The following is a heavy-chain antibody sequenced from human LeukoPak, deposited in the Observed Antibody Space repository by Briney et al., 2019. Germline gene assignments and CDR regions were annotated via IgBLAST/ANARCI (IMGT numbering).Heavy chain of an antibody. Sequence: SETLSLICSVSGVSIKSSYWSWIRQPPGKGLEWIGDIHYSERINYNPSLRSRVTIPVDTSKNHVSLKLSSVTAADTAFYYCARHGHGTYRSTWYSLWGQGTLVTVSS. V-gene: IGHV4-59*08. J-gene: IGHJ4*02. CDR2: IHYSERI. CDR1: GVSIKSSY. CDR3: ARHGHGTYRSTWYSL. D-gene: IGHD6-13*01.